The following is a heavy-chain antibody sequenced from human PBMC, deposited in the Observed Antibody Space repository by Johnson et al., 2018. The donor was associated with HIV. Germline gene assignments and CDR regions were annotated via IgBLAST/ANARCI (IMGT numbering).Heavy chain of an antibody. CDR1: GFTFSDYY. J-gene: IGHJ3*02. CDR3: AGGRYGRMTTVAAAAFDI. V-gene: IGHV3-11*01. D-gene: IGHD4-23*01. Sequence: QEQLVESGGGLVKPGGSLRLSCAAPGFTFSDYYMSWIRQAPGKGLVLLSYFRSSGSTTHYADAVYGRFPIPRANAKNSLYLQMNSLRAEDTALYYCAGGRYGRMTTVAAAAFDIWGQGTMVTVSS. CDR2: FRSSGSTT.